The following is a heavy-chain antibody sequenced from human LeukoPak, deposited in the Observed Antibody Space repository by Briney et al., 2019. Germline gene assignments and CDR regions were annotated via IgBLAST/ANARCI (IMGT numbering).Heavy chain of an antibody. CDR3: AKARRGGRDGYNWAFDY. CDR1: AFTFDDYA. CDR2: ISWNSGSI. J-gene: IGHJ4*02. V-gene: IGHV3-9*01. Sequence: PGRSLKLSCAASAFTFDDYAMHWVRQAPGKGLEWVSGISWNSGSIGYADSVKGRFTISRDDAKNSLYLQMNSLRAEDTALYFCAKARRGGRDGYNWAFDYWGQGTLVTVSS. D-gene: IGHD5-24*01.